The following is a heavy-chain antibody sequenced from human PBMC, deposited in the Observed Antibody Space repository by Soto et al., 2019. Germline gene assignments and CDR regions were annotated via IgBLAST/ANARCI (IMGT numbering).Heavy chain of an antibody. CDR2: ISSSSSSI. J-gene: IGHJ4*02. CDR3: AKGGTTTRRYDY. D-gene: IGHD2-2*01. Sequence: EVQLVESGGGLVKPGGSLRLSCAASGFTFSSYSMNWVRQAPGKGLEWVSSISSSSSSIFYADSVKGRFTISRDNAKNSLSLQMNSLRAEDTAVNYCAKGGTTTRRYDYWGQGTLVAVSS. V-gene: IGHV3-21*01. CDR1: GFTFSSYS.